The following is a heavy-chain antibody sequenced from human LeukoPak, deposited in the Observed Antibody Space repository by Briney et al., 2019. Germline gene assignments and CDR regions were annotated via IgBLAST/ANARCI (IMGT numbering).Heavy chain of an antibody. D-gene: IGHD3-3*01. CDR3: ARGLGYYDFWSGYYWHYYYMDV. J-gene: IGHJ6*03. V-gene: IGHV4-39*07. CDR1: GGSISSSSYY. CDR2: IYYSDNI. Sequence: SETLSLTCTVSGGSISSSSYYWGWIRQPPGKGLEWIGSIYYSDNIYYNPSLKSRVTISVDTSKNQFSLKLSSVTAADTAVYYCARGLGYYDFWSGYYWHYYYMDVWGKGTTVTVSS.